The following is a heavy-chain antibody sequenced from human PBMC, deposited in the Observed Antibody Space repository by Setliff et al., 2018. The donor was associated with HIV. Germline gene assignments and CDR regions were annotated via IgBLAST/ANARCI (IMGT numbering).Heavy chain of an antibody. V-gene: IGHV4-4*02. Sequence: SETLSLTCAVSGGSISSSNWWSWVRQPPGKGLEWIGEIYHGGSTNYNPSLKSRVIISVDTSKNQFSLKLSSVTAADTAVYYCARGSGYPWYFDLWGRGTLVTVSS. CDR3: ARGSGYPWYFDL. CDR1: GGSISSSNW. CDR2: IYHGGST. D-gene: IGHD3-22*01. J-gene: IGHJ2*01.